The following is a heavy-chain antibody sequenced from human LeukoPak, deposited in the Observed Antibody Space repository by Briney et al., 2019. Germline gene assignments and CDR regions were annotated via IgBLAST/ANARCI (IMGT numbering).Heavy chain of an antibody. CDR3: AKDREVMIAYYFDY. Sequence: GGSLRLSCAASGFTFSSYAMSWVRQAPGKGLEWVSAVSGSASSTYYADSVKGRFTISRDYSNNILFLQMNTLRAEDTAVYYCAKDREVMIAYYFDYWGQGSLVTVSS. D-gene: IGHD3-22*01. CDR1: GFTFSSYA. J-gene: IGHJ4*02. V-gene: IGHV3-23*01. CDR2: VSGSASST.